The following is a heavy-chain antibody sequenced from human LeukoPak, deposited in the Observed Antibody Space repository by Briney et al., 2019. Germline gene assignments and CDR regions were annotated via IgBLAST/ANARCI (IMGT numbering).Heavy chain of an antibody. CDR3: ARGYCSGGTCYYPDY. D-gene: IGHD2-15*01. Sequence: RSGGSLRLSCAASGFTFDDYGMSWARQALGKGLEWVSGINWNGGSTGYADSVKGRFTISRDNAKNSLYLQMNSLRAEDTALYYCARGYCSGGTCYYPDYWGQGTLVSVSS. J-gene: IGHJ4*02. V-gene: IGHV3-20*04. CDR2: INWNGGST. CDR1: GFTFDDYG.